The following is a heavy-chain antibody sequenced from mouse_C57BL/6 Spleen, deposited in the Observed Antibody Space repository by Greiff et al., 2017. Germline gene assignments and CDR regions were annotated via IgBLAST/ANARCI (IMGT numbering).Heavy chain of an antibody. V-gene: IGHV1-67*01. CDR2: ISTYYGDA. D-gene: IGHD1-1*01. CDR1: GYTFTDYA. CDR3: ASPPFYYGSSPYAMDY. Sequence: QVQLQQSGPELVRPGVSVKISCKGSGYTFTDYAMHWVKPSHAKSLEWIGVISTYYGDASYNQKFKDKATMTVDKSSSTAYMELARLTSEDSAVYYCASPPFYYGSSPYAMDYWGQGTSVTVSS. J-gene: IGHJ4*01.